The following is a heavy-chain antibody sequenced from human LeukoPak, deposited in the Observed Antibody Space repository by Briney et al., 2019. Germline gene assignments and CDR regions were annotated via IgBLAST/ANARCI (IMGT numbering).Heavy chain of an antibody. J-gene: IGHJ4*02. CDR2: IWYDGSNQ. CDR3: AKAGFDQSLQFDY. CDR1: GFTFSTYG. D-gene: IGHD3-10*01. V-gene: IGHV3-33*06. Sequence: RTGGSLRLSCAPSGFTFSTYGMHWVRQAPGKGLEWVALIWYDGSNQYYADSVKGRFTISRDNSKNTLYLQMDSLRAEDTALYYCAKAGFDQSLQFDYWGQGALVTVSS.